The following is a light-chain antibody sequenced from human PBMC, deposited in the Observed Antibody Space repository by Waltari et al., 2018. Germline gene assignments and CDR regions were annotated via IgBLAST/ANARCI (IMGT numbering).Light chain of an antibody. CDR1: SSDVGSYNL. V-gene: IGLV2-23*03. CDR3: CSYAGSSTFAV. J-gene: IGLJ3*02. CDR2: EGS. Sequence: SALTQPASVSGSPGQSITISCTGTSSDVGSYNLVSWYQQHPGKAPKLMIYEGSKRPSGVSKRFSGSKSGNTASLTISGLQAEDEADYYCCSYAGSSTFAVFGGGTKLTVL.